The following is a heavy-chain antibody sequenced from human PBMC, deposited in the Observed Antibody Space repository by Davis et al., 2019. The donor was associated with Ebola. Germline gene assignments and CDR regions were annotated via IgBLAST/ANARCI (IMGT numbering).Heavy chain of an antibody. CDR3: ARDYCSSTSCYTEYYFDY. CDR1: GYTFTDYY. CDR2: INPNSGGT. D-gene: IGHD2-2*02. J-gene: IGHJ4*02. Sequence: ASVKVSCKASGYTFTDYYMHWVRQAPGQGLEWMGWINPNSGGTNYAQKFQGWVTMTRDTSISTAYMELSRLRSDDTAVYYCARDYCSSTSCYTEYYFDYWGQGTLVTVSS. V-gene: IGHV1-2*04.